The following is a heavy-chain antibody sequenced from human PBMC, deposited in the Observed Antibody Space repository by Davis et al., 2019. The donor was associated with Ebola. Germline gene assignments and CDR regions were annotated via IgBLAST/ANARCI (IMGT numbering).Heavy chain of an antibody. D-gene: IGHD3-10*01. CDR1: GGTFSSYA. V-gene: IGHV1-69*13. CDR3: AREGGSGSPLVG. J-gene: IGHJ4*02. CDR2: IIPIFGTA. Sequence: AASVKVSCKASGGTFSSYAINWVRQAPGQGLEWMGGIIPIFGTANYAQKFQGRVTITADESTSTAYMELSSLRSEDTAVYYCAREGGSGSPLVGWGQGTLVTVSS.